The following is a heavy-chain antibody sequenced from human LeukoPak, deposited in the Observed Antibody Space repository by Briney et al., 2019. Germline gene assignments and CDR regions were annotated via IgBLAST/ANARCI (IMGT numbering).Heavy chain of an antibody. D-gene: IGHD3-9*01. CDR3: ARDDILTGYADY. CDR2: INPNSGGT. J-gene: IGHJ4*02. Sequence: ASVKAPCKASGYTFTGYYMHWVRQAPGQGLEWMGWINPNSGGTNYAQKFQGRVTMTRDTSISTAYMELSRLRSDDTAVYYCARDDILTGYADYWGQGTLVTVSS. V-gene: IGHV1-2*02. CDR1: GYTFTGYY.